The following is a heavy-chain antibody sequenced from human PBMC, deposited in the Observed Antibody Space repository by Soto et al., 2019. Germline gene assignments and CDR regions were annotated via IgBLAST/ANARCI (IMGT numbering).Heavy chain of an antibody. Sequence: PGGSLRLSCAASGFTFSSSGMHWVRQAPGTGLEWVAVIWYDGSNKYYADSVKGRFTISRDNSKNTLYLQMNSLRAEDTALYYCARGGFYDSSGYYHYYYYYGMDVWGQGT. V-gene: IGHV3-33*01. CDR1: GFTFSSSG. J-gene: IGHJ6*02. CDR3: ARGGFYDSSGYYHYYYYYGMDV. D-gene: IGHD3-22*01. CDR2: IWYDGSNK.